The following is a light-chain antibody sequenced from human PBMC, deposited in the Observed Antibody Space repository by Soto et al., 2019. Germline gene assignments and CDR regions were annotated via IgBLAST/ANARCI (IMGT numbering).Light chain of an antibody. CDR1: QTVSRH. Sequence: EIVLTQSPATVSLSPGERATLSCRASQTVSRHLAWYQQKPGQAPRLLIYDISNRDTSIPARFSGSGSGTDFTLTIRSLETEDSAVSYCQQRSNWPRNTFGQGTKLEIK. J-gene: IGKJ2*01. V-gene: IGKV3-11*01. CDR2: DIS. CDR3: QQRSNWPRNT.